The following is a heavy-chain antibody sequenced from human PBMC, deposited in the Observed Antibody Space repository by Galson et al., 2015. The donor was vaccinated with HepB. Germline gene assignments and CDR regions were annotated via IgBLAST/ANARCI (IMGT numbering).Heavy chain of an antibody. J-gene: IGHJ6*02. CDR1: GFTFSSYA. Sequence: SLRLSCAASGFTFSSYAMHWVRQAPGKGLEWVAVISYDGSNKYYADSVKGRFTISRDNSKNTLYLQMNSLRAEDTAVYYCARGDSSSWSPLYYYYGMDVWGQGTTVTVSS. CDR2: ISYDGSNK. D-gene: IGHD6-13*01. V-gene: IGHV3-30*04. CDR3: ARGDSSSWSPLYYYYGMDV.